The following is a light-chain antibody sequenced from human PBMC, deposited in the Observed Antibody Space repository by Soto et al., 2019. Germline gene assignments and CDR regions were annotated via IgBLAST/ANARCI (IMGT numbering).Light chain of an antibody. V-gene: IGKV3-20*01. CDR3: QQYMSSVT. Sequence: EIVLTQSPGSLSLSPGQRATLSCRASQSVDTTFFAWYQKKPGQAHRLLIYGASKRATGIPDRFSGSGSGTDFTLIISRLEHEDFAVYYCQQYMSSVTFGQGTKVEIK. J-gene: IGKJ1*01. CDR1: QSVDTTF. CDR2: GAS.